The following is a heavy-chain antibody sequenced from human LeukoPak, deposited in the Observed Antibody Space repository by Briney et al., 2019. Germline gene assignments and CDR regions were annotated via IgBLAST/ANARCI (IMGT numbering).Heavy chain of an antibody. CDR1: GYSFTSNW. D-gene: IGHD5-24*01. Sequence: GESLKISCKGSGYSFTSNWIGWVRQMPGRGLVWMGIIYPGDSDTRYSPSFQGQVTISADKSISTASLQWSSLKASDTAMYYCARHAADGYNYIDNWGQGTLVTVSS. CDR3: ARHAADGYNYIDN. CDR2: IYPGDSDT. J-gene: IGHJ4*02. V-gene: IGHV5-51*01.